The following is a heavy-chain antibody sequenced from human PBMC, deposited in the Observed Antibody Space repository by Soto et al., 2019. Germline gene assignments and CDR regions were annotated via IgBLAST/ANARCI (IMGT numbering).Heavy chain of an antibody. CDR1: GFTFSSYS. V-gene: IGHV3-21*01. D-gene: IGHD2-2*01. Sequence: GGSLRLSCAASGFTFSSYSMNWVRQAPGKGLEWVSSISSSSSYIYYADSVKGRFTISRDNAKNSLYLQMNSLRAEDTAVYYCAREVVVPAAPPNFDYWGQGTLVTVSS. J-gene: IGHJ4*02. CDR3: AREVVVPAAPPNFDY. CDR2: ISSSSSYI.